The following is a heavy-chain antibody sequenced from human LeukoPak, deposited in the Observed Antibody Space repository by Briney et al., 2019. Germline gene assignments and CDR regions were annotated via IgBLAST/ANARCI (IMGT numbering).Heavy chain of an antibody. CDR2: ISGSGGNT. V-gene: IGHV3-23*01. J-gene: IGHJ4*02. D-gene: IGHD3-16*01. CDR1: GFTVSSNY. CDR3: AKDITYRPGPGHY. Sequence: QSGGSLRLSCAASGFTVSSNYMSWVRQAPGKGLEWVSGISGSGGNTYYGDSVKGRFSISRDNSTNTLYLQMDSLRAEDTAVYFCAKDITYRPGPGHYWGQGTLVIVSS.